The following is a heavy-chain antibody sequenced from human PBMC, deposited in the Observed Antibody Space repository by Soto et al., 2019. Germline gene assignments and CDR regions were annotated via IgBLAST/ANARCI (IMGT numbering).Heavy chain of an antibody. CDR3: ARGGGYCTPTSCTIDS. V-gene: IGHV3-23*01. J-gene: IGHJ4*02. CDR1: RFSFSSYE. D-gene: IGHD2-8*01. Sequence: GGSLRLSCVASRFSFSSYEMSWVRQAAGKGLEWVSRVSLTGDRTNYAGSVKGRFTVSRDNFKNTLYLEMDSLRPEDTAICYCARGGGYCTPTSCTIDSWGRGTPVTVSS. CDR2: VSLTGDRT.